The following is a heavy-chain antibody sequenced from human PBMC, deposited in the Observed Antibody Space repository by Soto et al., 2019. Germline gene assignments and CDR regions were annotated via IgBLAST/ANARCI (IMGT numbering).Heavy chain of an antibody. CDR3: ARQVMEYGYGPHYYYYGMDV. CDR2: IYYSGST. D-gene: IGHD2-15*01. J-gene: IGHJ6*02. Sequence: SKTLSLTCTVSGGSISSSSYYWGWIRQPPGKGLEWIGSIYYSGSTYYNPSLKSRVTISVDTSKNQFSLKLSSVTAADTAVYYCARQVMEYGYGPHYYYYGMDVWGQGTTVTVSS. CDR1: GGSISSSSYY. V-gene: IGHV4-39*01.